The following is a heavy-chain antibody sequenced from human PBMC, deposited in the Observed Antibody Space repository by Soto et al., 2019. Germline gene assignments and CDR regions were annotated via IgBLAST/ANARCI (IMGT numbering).Heavy chain of an antibody. CDR3: ARVPLRGSGGSRPSPNWFDP. CDR2: ISAYNGNT. D-gene: IGHD2-15*01. J-gene: IGHJ5*02. Sequence: ASVKVSCKASGYTFTSYGISWVRQAPGQGLDWMGWISAYNGNTNYAQKLQGRVTMTTDTSTSTAYMELRSLRSDDTAVYYCARVPLRGSGGSRPSPNWFDPWGQGTLVTVSS. CDR1: GYTFTSYG. V-gene: IGHV1-18*01.